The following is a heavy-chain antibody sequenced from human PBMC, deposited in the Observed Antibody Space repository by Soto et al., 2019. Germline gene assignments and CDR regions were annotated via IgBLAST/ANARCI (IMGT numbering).Heavy chain of an antibody. CDR2: ISAYNGNT. D-gene: IGHD2-15*01. V-gene: IGHV1-18*01. CDR1: GYTFTSYG. CDR3: ARSVPGDCSGGSCYDWFDP. Sequence: QVQLVQSGAEVKKPGASVKVSCKASGYTFTSYGISWVRQAPGQGLEWMGWISAYNGNTNYAQKLQGRVPMTTDTSTSPAYMELRSLRADDTAVYYCARSVPGDCSGGSCYDWFDPWGQGTLVTVSS. J-gene: IGHJ5*02.